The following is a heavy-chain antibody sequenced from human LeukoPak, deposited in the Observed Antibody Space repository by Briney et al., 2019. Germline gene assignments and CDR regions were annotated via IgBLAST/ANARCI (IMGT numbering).Heavy chain of an antibody. J-gene: IGHJ3*02. CDR2: INHTGST. CDR1: GYSISSGYY. Sequence: PETLSLTCAVSGYSISSGYYWGWIRQPPGKGLECIGNINHTGSTYYNPSLRSRVTISVDTSKNQFSLTLSSVTAADTAVYYCARHYWAPGAFDIWGQGTMVTVSS. V-gene: IGHV4-38-2*01. CDR3: ARHYWAPGAFDI. D-gene: IGHD2-8*02.